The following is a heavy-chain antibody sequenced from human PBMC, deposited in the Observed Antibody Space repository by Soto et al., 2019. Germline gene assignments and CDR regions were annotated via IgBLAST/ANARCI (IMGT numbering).Heavy chain of an antibody. CDR1: GFTFSSYW. CDR2: IDDDGSRT. D-gene: IGHD2-21*02. Sequence: EVQLVESGGGLVQPGGSLRLSCAASGFTFSSYWMHWVRQAPGKGLVWVSRIDDDGSRTIYADSVKGRFIISRDNAKNTLYLQMNSLRAEDTAVYYCAREVVVTTNWFDPWGQGTLVTVSS. CDR3: AREVVVTTNWFDP. V-gene: IGHV3-74*01. J-gene: IGHJ5*02.